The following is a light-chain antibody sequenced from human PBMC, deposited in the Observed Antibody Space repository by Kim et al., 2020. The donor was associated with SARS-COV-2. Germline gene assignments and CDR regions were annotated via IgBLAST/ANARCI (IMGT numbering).Light chain of an antibody. CDR1: GLTNYY. Sequence: GQAVRITCQGDGLTNYYATWYQQEPGRAPLLVLYGRNNRPSGIPGRFSASSSGATASLTITGAQAEDEADYYCSSRDSSGYRLLFGGGTQLTVL. V-gene: IGLV3-19*01. J-gene: IGLJ3*02. CDR2: GRN. CDR3: SSRDSSGYRLL.